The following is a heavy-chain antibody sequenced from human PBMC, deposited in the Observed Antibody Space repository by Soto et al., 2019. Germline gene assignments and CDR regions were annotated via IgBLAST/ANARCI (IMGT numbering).Heavy chain of an antibody. V-gene: IGHV5-51*03. CDR2: IYPGDSDT. Sequence: EVQLVQSGAEVKQPGESLRLSCRVSGYTFTTYWISWVRQMPGKGLEWMGSIYPGDSDTRYSPSFQGHVTISADKSINPASLQWASLKVSDTAIYYCNAAAGYYWGQGSLVTVSS. J-gene: IGHJ4*02. CDR3: NAAAGYY. D-gene: IGHD2-2*01. CDR1: GYTFTTYW.